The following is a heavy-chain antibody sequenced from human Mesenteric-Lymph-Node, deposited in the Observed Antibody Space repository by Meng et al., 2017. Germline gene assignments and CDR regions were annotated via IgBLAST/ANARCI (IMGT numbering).Heavy chain of an antibody. CDR1: GGSISSSSYY. CDR3: ARGTDYDIFTGYDPY. CDR2: IYYSGST. D-gene: IGHD3-9*01. Sequence: GSLRLSCTVSGGSISSSSYYWGWIRQPPGKGLEWLGSIYYSGSTYYNPSLKSRVTISVDTSKNQFSLKLSSVTAADTAVYYCARGTDYDIFTGYDPYWGQGTLVTVSS. J-gene: IGHJ4*02. V-gene: IGHV4-39*07.